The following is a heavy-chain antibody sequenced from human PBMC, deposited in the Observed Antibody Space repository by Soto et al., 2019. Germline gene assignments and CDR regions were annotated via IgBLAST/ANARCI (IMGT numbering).Heavy chain of an antibody. D-gene: IGHD4-17*01. CDR2: ISYDGSNK. V-gene: IGHV3-30*18. CDR3: AKGTVANYYYYGMDA. Sequence: SLRLSCAASGFTFSSYGMHWVRQAPGKGLEWVAVISYDGSNKYYADSVKGRFTISRDNSKNTLYLQMNSLRAEDTAVYYCAKGTVANYYYYGMDAWGQGTTVTVSS. J-gene: IGHJ6*02. CDR1: GFTFSSYG.